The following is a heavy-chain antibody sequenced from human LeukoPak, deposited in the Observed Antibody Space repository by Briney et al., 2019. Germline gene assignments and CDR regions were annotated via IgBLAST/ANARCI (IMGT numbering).Heavy chain of an antibody. V-gene: IGHV1-46*01. D-gene: IGHD6-13*01. CDR1: GYTFTSYY. CDR3: ARDLRRGSSTWYASGGDY. J-gene: IGHJ4*02. Sequence: GASVKVSCKASGYTFTSYYMHWVRQAPGQGLEWMGIINPSGGSTSYAQKFQGRVTMTRDMSTSTVYMELSSLRSEDTAVYYCARDLRRGSSTWYASGGDYWGQGTRVTVSS. CDR2: INPSGGST.